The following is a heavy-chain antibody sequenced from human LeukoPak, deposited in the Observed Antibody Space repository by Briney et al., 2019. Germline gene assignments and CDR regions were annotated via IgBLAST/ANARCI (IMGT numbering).Heavy chain of an antibody. J-gene: IGHJ5*02. Sequence: ASVKVSCKASGGTFSSYAISWVRQAPGQGLEWMGGIIPIFGTANYAQKFQGRVTITTDESTSTAYMELSSLRSEDTAVYYCARGDYYGSGSYYPPLPNWFDPWGQGTLVTVSS. CDR1: GGTFSSYA. CDR3: ARGDYYGSGSYYPPLPNWFDP. V-gene: IGHV1-69*05. D-gene: IGHD3-10*01. CDR2: IIPIFGTA.